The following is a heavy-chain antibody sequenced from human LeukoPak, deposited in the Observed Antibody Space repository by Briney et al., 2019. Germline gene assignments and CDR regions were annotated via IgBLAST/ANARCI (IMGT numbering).Heavy chain of an antibody. V-gene: IGHV5-51*01. J-gene: IGHJ4*02. D-gene: IGHD6-19*01. Sequence: GESLKISCKGSGYSFTSYWIGWVRQMPGKGLEWMGIIYPGDSDTRYSPPFQGQVTISADNSISTAYLQWNSLKASDTAMYYCARQRYSSDIDYWGQGTLVTVSS. CDR3: ARQRYSSDIDY. CDR2: IYPGDSDT. CDR1: GYSFTSYW.